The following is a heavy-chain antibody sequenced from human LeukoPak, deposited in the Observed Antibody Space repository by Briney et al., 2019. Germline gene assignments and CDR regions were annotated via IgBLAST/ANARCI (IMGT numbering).Heavy chain of an antibody. Sequence: SETLSLTCTVSGGSISSYYWSWIRQPPGKGLEWIGYIYYSGSTNYNPSLKSRVTISVDTSKNQFSLKLSSVTAADTAVYYCAREVKQQLVPPYFDYWGQGTLVTVSS. D-gene: IGHD6-13*01. CDR2: IYYSGST. CDR1: GGSISSYY. CDR3: AREVKQQLVPPYFDY. V-gene: IGHV4-59*01. J-gene: IGHJ4*02.